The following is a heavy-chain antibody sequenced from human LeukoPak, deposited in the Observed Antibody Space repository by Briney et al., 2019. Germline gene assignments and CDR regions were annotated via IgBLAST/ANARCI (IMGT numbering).Heavy chain of an antibody. CDR1: GYTLTELS. V-gene: IGHV1-24*01. CDR3: ATVSGWSYYFDY. J-gene: IGHJ4*02. CDR2: FDPEDGET. D-gene: IGHD6-19*01. Sequence: ASVKVCCKVSGYTLTELSMHWVRQAPGKGLEWMGGFDPEDGETIYAQKFQGRVTMTEDTSTDTAYMELSSLRSEDTAVYYCATVSGWSYYFDYWGQGTLVTVSS.